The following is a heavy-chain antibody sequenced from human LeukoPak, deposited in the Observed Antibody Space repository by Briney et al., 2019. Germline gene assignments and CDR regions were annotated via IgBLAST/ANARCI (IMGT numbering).Heavy chain of an antibody. CDR1: GGSFSGYY. D-gene: IGHD3-3*01. CDR2: INHSGST. J-gene: IGHJ4*02. V-gene: IGHV4-34*01. CDR3: ARGQIFWSGYGR. Sequence: SETLSLTCAVYGGSFSGYYWSWIRQPPGKGLEWIGEINHSGSTNYNPSLKSRVTISVDTSKNQFSLKLSSVTAADTAVYYCARGQIFWSGYGRWGQGTLVTVSS.